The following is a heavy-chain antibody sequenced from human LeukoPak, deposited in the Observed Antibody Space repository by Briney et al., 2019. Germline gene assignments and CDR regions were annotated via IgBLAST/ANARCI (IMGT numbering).Heavy chain of an antibody. CDR2: ISSSSSYI. Sequence: GGSLRLSCAASGFTFSSYSMNWVRQAPGKGLEWVSSISSSSSYIYYADSVKGRFTISRDNAKNSLYLQMNSLRAEDTAVYYCAREHRGGGWYFDLWGRGTLVTVSS. CDR3: AREHRGGGWYFDL. D-gene: IGHD3-16*01. J-gene: IGHJ2*01. V-gene: IGHV3-21*01. CDR1: GFTFSSYS.